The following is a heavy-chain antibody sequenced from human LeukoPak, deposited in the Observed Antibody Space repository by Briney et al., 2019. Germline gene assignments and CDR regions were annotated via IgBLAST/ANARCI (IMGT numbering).Heavy chain of an antibody. Sequence: PGGSLRLSCAASGFTFSSYSMNWVRQAPGKGLEWVANVNQDGHDKYYADSVKGRFAISRDNTKNLFYLEMNSLRVDDTAIYYCVRQEGHWGQGTLVAVSS. J-gene: IGHJ4*02. CDR2: VNQDGHDK. V-gene: IGHV3-7*01. CDR3: VRQEGH. CDR1: GFTFSSYS.